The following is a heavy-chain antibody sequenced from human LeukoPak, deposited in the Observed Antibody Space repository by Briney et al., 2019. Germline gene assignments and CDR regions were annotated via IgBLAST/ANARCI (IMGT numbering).Heavy chain of an antibody. CDR2: MNPNSGNT. V-gene: IGHV1-8*03. D-gene: IGHD5-12*01. CDR1: GYTFTSYD. CDR3: VRRVAQNVFDI. J-gene: IGHJ3*02. Sequence: ASLKVSCKASGYTFTSYDINWVRQATGQGLEWMGWMNPNSGNTGYAQKFQGRVTITRNTSISTAYMVLSSLRSDDTAVYYCVRRVAQNVFDIWGQGTMVTVSS.